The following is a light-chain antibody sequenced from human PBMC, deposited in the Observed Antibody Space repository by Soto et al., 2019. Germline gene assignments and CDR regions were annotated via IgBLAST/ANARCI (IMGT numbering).Light chain of an antibody. CDR2: WAS. CDR3: KQYYSTPSYT. Sequence: DIVMTQSPDSLAVSLGERATINCKSSQSVLYSSNNKNYLAWYQQKPGQPPKLLIYWASIRQSGVPDRFSGSGSGTDFTLTISSLQAEDVAVYYCKQYYSTPSYTFGQGTKLEIK. CDR1: QSVLYSSNNKNY. J-gene: IGKJ2*01. V-gene: IGKV4-1*01.